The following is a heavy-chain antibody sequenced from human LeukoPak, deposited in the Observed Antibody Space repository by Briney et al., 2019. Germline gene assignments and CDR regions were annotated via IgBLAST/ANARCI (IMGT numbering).Heavy chain of an antibody. CDR1: IGSISSSKW. J-gene: IGHJ6*02. Sequence: PSETLSLTFSVSIGSISSSKWRSWVRQSPVKGLEWIGEIYLYGTTNYNPSFTSRVTMSVDRSRNQFSLKLTSVTAADTAVYYCARQKWEQQGRDYYFNGLDVWGPGTTVIVSS. CDR2: IYLYGTT. CDR3: ARQKWEQQGRDYYFNGLDV. D-gene: IGHD1/OR15-1a*01. V-gene: IGHV4-4*02.